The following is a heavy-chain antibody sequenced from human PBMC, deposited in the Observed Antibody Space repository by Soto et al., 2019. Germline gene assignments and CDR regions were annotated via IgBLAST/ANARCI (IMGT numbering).Heavy chain of an antibody. CDR3: AGTTYYYDSSGTYYWYFEL. J-gene: IGHJ2*01. Sequence: SETLSLTCTVSGGSISSGGYYWSWIRQHPGKGLEWIGYIYYSGSTYYNPSLKSRVTISVDTSKNQFSLKLSSVTAADTAVYYCAGTTYYYDSSGTYYWYFELWGRGTLVTVSS. CDR1: GGSISSGGYY. CDR2: IYYSGST. V-gene: IGHV4-31*03. D-gene: IGHD3-22*01.